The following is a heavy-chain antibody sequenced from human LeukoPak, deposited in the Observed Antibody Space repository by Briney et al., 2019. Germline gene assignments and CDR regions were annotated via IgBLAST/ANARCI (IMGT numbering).Heavy chain of an antibody. V-gene: IGHV3-23*01. CDR1: GFTFSSYA. J-gene: IGHJ6*02. D-gene: IGHD6-19*01. CDR2: ISGNGGST. Sequence: GGSLRLSCAASGFTFSSYAMSWVRQAPGKGLEWVSAISGNGGSTYYADSVKGRFTISRDNSKNTLYLQMNSLRAGDTVVYYCAKDRLVRYSYYGMDVWGQGTTVTVSS. CDR3: AKDRLVRYSYYGMDV.